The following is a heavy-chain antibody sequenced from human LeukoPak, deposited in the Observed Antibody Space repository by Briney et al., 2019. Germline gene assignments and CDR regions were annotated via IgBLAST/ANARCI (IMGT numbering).Heavy chain of an antibody. CDR2: INEDGSEK. J-gene: IGHJ5*02. Sequence: PGGSLRLSCAASGFTFTNYWMIWVRQAPGKGLEWVANINEDGSEKYYVGSVEGRFTISRDNARNSVFLKMNSLRGDATAMYYCASSSYSSSSSWGQGTLVTVSS. D-gene: IGHD6-6*01. CDR1: GFTFTNYW. V-gene: IGHV3-7*01. CDR3: ASSSYSSSSS.